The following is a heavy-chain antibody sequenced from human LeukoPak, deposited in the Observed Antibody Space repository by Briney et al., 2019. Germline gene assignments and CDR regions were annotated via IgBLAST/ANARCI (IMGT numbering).Heavy chain of an antibody. D-gene: IGHD2-2*01. CDR2: IIPIFSTA. Sequence: SVKVSCKASGGTFSSYAISWVRQAPGQGLEWMGGIIPIFSTANYAQKFQGRVTITADESTSTAYMELSSLRSEDTAVYYCAKGRRYCSSTSCWLAGNWDYWGQGTLVTVSS. J-gene: IGHJ4*02. CDR1: GGTFSSYA. V-gene: IGHV1-69*01. CDR3: AKGRRYCSSTSCWLAGNWDY.